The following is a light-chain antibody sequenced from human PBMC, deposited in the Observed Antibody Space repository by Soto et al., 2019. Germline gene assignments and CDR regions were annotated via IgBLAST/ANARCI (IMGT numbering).Light chain of an antibody. CDR2: EGD. CDR1: SSDVGSYNL. J-gene: IGLJ2*01. Sequence: QSVLTQPASVSGSSGQSITISCTGTSSDVGSYNLVSWHQQHPGKAPKLIIYEGDKRPSGVSNRFSGSKSGNTASLTISGLQAEDEADYYCCSYSYGSTLVFGGRTKVTVL. CDR3: CSYSYGSTLV. V-gene: IGLV2-23*01.